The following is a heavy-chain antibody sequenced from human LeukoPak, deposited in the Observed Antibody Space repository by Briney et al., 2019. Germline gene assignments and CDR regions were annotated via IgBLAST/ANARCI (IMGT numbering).Heavy chain of an antibody. V-gene: IGHV3-48*04. CDR1: GFTFSSYS. CDR2: ISSSSSTI. Sequence: GGSLRLSCAASGFTFSSYSMNWVRQAPGKGLEWVSYISSSSSTIYYADSVKGRFTISRDNAKNSLYLQMNSLRAEDTAVYYCARAPSRSSSSSYYYMDVWGKGTTVTVSS. CDR3: ARAPSRSSSSSYYYMDV. D-gene: IGHD6-6*01. J-gene: IGHJ6*03.